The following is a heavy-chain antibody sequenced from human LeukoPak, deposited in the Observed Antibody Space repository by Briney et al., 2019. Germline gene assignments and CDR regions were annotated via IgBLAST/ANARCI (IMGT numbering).Heavy chain of an antibody. Sequence: ASVKVSCKASGYTFSGYYIHWVRQAPGQGLEWMGWINPNSGGTNYAQKFQGRVTMTRDTSISTAYMELSRLRSDDTAVYYCARDLGYCSGTSCSGPHNWFDPWGQGTLVTVSS. J-gene: IGHJ5*02. CDR2: INPNSGGT. CDR3: ARDLGYCSGTSCSGPHNWFDP. D-gene: IGHD2-2*01. V-gene: IGHV1-2*02. CDR1: GYTFSGYY.